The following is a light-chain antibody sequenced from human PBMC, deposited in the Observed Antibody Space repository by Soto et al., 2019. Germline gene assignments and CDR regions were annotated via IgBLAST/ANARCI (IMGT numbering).Light chain of an antibody. Sequence: PGERATLSCRASQSVSSSDLAWYQQKPGQAPRLLIYGASSRATGIPDRFSGSGSGTDFTLTISRLAPEDFAVYYCQQCDRSPWTFGQGTTVEI. CDR3: QQCDRSPWT. CDR2: GAS. CDR1: QSVSSSD. J-gene: IGKJ1*01. V-gene: IGKV3-20*01.